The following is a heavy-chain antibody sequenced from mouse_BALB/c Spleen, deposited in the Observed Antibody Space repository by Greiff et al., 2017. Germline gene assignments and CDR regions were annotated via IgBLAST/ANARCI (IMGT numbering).Heavy chain of an antibody. CDR1: GYTFTSYY. V-gene: IGHV1-66*01. J-gene: IGHJ1*01. CDR2: INPGSGGT. Sequence: QVQLQQSGPELVKPGASVRISCKASGYTFTSYYIHWVKQRPGQGLEWIGVINPGSGGTNYNEKFKGKATLTADKSSSTAYMQLSSLTSDDSAVYFCARAMITSWYFDVWGAGTTVTVSS. D-gene: IGHD2-4*01. CDR3: ARAMITSWYFDV.